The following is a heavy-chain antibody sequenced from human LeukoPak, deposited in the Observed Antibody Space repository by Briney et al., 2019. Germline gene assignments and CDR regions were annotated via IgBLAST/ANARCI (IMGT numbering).Heavy chain of an antibody. CDR1: GGSISSYY. CDR2: IYYSGST. J-gene: IGHJ6*02. CDR3: ARLRSDNWNYPEPYYYGMDV. D-gene: IGHD1-7*01. Sequence: SETLSLTCTVSGGSISSYYWSWIRQPPGKGLEWIGYIYYSGSTNYNPSLKSRVTISVDTSKNQFSLKLSSVTAADTAVYYCARLRSDNWNYPEPYYYGMDVWGQGTTVTVSS. V-gene: IGHV4-59*08.